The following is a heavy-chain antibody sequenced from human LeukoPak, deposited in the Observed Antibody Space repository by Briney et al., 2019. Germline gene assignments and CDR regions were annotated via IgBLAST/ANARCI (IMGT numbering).Heavy chain of an antibody. CDR3: ARGGSYRDDAFDI. CDR2: IYYSGST. D-gene: IGHD1-26*01. J-gene: IGHJ3*02. Sequence: SETLSLTCTVSGGSISSGGYYWSWIRQHPGKGLEWIGYIYYSGSTYYNPSLKSRVTISVDTSKNQLSLKLSSVTAADTAVYYCARGGSYRDDAFDIWGQGTMVTVSS. CDR1: GGSISSGGYY. V-gene: IGHV4-31*03.